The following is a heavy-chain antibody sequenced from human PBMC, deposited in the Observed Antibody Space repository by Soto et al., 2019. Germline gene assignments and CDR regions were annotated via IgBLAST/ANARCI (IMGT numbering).Heavy chain of an antibody. CDR1: GFTFSDHL. Sequence: GGSPRLAFAASGFTFSDHLMSWFRQAPGKGLEGVANIKADGSDKYYVDSVKGRFTISRDNANNSLYLQMNSLRAEDTAVYYCASGSGRVDVWGDGPPVTVSS. D-gene: IGHD3-10*01. J-gene: IGHJ6*04. CDR2: IKADGSDK. CDR3: ASGSGRVDV. V-gene: IGHV3-7*05.